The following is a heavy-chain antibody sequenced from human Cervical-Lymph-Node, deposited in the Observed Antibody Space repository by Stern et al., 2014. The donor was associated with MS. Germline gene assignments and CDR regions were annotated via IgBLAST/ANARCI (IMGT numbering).Heavy chain of an antibody. Sequence: VQLVQSGAEVKKPGESLKISCKASGYTFTTYWIRWVRQVSGKGLEWMGIIYPRDSDARLSPSFQGQVTISVDKSIPTAYLQWSSLKASDTAIYYCARRGPAAEIDFWGQGTLVTVSS. CDR1: GYTFTTYW. D-gene: IGHD6-13*01. V-gene: IGHV5-51*01. CDR2: IYPRDSDA. CDR3: ARRGPAAEIDF. J-gene: IGHJ4*02.